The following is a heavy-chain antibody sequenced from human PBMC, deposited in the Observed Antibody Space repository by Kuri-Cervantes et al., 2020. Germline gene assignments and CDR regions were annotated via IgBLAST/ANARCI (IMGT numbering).Heavy chain of an antibody. Sequence: GGSLRLSCAGSGFIFSSYTMSWVRQAPGKGLEWVSSISDNGGSTYYADSVRGRFTISRDNSKNTLYLQMNSLRAEDTAVYYCAKQRAFDIWGQGTTVTVSS. CDR2: ISDNGGST. CDR1: GFIFSSYT. V-gene: IGHV3-23*01. CDR3: AKQRAFDI. J-gene: IGHJ3*02.